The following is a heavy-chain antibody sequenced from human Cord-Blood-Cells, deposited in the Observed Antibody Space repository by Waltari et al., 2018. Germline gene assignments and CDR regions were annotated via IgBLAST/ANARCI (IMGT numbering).Heavy chain of an antibody. CDR2: IKQDGSEK. Sequence: EVQLVESGGGLVQPGGSLRLSCAASGFTFSSYWMSWVRQAPGKGLEWVANIKQDGSEKYYVDSVKGLFTISRDNAKNSLYLQMNSLRAEDTAVYYCARDRILASGWYYYYYMDVWGKGTTVTVSS. J-gene: IGHJ6*03. CDR3: ARDRILASGWYYYYYMDV. V-gene: IGHV3-7*01. CDR1: GFTFSSYW. D-gene: IGHD6-19*01.